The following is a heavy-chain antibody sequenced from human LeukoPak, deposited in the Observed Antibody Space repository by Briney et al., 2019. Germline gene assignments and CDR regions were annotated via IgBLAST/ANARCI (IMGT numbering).Heavy chain of an antibody. V-gene: IGHV3-21*01. J-gene: IGHJ3*02. D-gene: IGHD3-3*01. CDR3: ARPTQDFWSGYDAFDI. CDR2: ISSSSSYI. CDR1: GFTFSSYS. Sequence: GGSLRLSCAASGFTFSSYSMNWVRQAPGKGLEWVSSISSSSSYIYYADSVKGRFTISRDNAKNSLYLQMNSLRAEDTAVYYCARPTQDFWSGYDAFDIWGQGTMVTVSS.